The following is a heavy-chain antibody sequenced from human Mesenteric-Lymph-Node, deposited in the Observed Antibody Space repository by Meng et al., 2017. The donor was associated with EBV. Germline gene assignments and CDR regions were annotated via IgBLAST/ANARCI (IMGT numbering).Heavy chain of an antibody. D-gene: IGHD3-10*01. CDR3: AKVRVRGVHYFDV. V-gene: IGHV3-30*18. J-gene: IGHJ4*02. CDR2: ISYDGSDR. CDR1: GFMFYTYA. Sequence: QEQLVESGXGVVQPGRALRLSCAASGFMFYTYAMHWVRQAPGKGLEWVALISYDGSDRQYVDSVKGRFSISRDNSKNTLYLEMNSLRTEDTAVYYCAKVRVRGVHYFDVWGQGTLVTVSS.